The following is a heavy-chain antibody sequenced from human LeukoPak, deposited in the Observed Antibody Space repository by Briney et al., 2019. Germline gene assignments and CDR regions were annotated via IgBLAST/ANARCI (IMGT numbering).Heavy chain of an antibody. CDR2: INHSGST. D-gene: IGHD6-19*01. V-gene: IGHV4-34*01. CDR3: ARQWLVSPLFDY. J-gene: IGHJ4*02. Sequence: SETLSLTCAVYGGSFSGYYWSWIRQPPGKGLEWIGEINHSGSTNYNPSLRSRVTVSVHTSKNQLSLKLSSVTAADTAVYCCARQWLVSPLFDYWGQGTLVTVSS. CDR1: GGSFSGYY.